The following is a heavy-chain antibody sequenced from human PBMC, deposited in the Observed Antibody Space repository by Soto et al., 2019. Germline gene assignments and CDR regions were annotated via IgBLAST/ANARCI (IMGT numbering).Heavy chain of an antibody. D-gene: IGHD3-22*01. V-gene: IGHV3-53*04. Sequence: EVQLVESGGGLVQPGGSLRLSCAASGFTVSSNYMSWVRQAPWKGLEWVSVIYSGGSTYYADSVKGRFTISRHNSKNTLYLQMNSLRAEDTAVYYCARDPYYDSSGYLASYGMDVWGQGTTVTVSS. CDR2: IYSGGST. CDR1: GFTVSSNY. J-gene: IGHJ6*02. CDR3: ARDPYYDSSGYLASYGMDV.